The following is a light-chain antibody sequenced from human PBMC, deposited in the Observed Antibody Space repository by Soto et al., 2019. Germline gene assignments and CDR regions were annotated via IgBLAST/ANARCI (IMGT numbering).Light chain of an antibody. CDR1: QSISTY. J-gene: IGKJ3*01. CDR2: AAS. V-gene: IGKV1-39*01. CDR3: QQSYSIPFT. Sequence: DIQMTQSPSSPSASVGNRVTITCRASQSISTYLNWYQQKPGKAPKLLIYAASSLQSGVPSRFSGSGSGTTFTLTISSLQPEDFATYYCQQSYSIPFTFGPGTKVDI.